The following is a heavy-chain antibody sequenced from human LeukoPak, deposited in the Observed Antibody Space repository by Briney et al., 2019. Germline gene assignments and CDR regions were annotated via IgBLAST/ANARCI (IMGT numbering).Heavy chain of an antibody. Sequence: GGSLRLSCAASGFTVSSNYMSWVRQAPGKGLEWVSVIYSGGSTYYADSVKGRFTISRDNSKNTLYLQMNSLRAEDTAVYYCASSPPLYYDSSGPFDYWGQGTLVTVSS. CDR1: GFTVSSNY. J-gene: IGHJ4*02. CDR2: IYSGGST. D-gene: IGHD3-22*01. V-gene: IGHV3-66*01. CDR3: ASSPPLYYDSSGPFDY.